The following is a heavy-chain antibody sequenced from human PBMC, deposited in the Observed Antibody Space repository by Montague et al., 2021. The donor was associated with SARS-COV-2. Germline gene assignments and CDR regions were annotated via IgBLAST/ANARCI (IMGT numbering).Heavy chain of an antibody. J-gene: IGHJ2*01. CDR2: IYHSGST. Sequence: SETLSLTCTVSGGSISSSSYYWGWIRQPPGKGLEWIGCIYHSGSTYYNPSLKSRVTISVNTSKNQFSLKLSSVTAADTAVYYCARHVYDILTGYYTYWYFDLWGRGTLVTVSS. CDR1: GGSISSSSYY. V-gene: IGHV4-39*01. CDR3: ARHVYDILTGYYTYWYFDL. D-gene: IGHD3-9*01.